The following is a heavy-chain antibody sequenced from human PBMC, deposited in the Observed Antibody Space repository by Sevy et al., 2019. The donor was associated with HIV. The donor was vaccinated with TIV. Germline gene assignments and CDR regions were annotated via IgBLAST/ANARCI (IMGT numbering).Heavy chain of an antibody. Sequence: SQTLSLTCAISGDSVSSNSVAWNWIRQSPSRGLEWLGRTYYRSKWYNDYAVSVKSRITINPDTSKNQFSLQLNSVTPEDTAVYYCARADYYGSGSSYYYYGMDVWGQGTTVTVSS. CDR1: GDSVSSNSVA. V-gene: IGHV6-1*01. CDR2: TYYRSKWYN. CDR3: ARADYYGSGSSYYYYGMDV. J-gene: IGHJ6*02. D-gene: IGHD3-10*01.